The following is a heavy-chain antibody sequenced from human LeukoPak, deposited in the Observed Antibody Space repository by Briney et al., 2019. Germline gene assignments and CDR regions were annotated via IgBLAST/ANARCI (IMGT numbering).Heavy chain of an antibody. V-gene: IGHV3-21*01. CDR1: GFTFSSSA. CDR3: ASSEWFGELLLDY. D-gene: IGHD3-10*01. Sequence: GGSLRLSCAASGFTFSSSAMSWVRQAPGKGLEWVSSISSSSSYIYYADSVKGRFTISRDNAKNSLYLQMNSLRAEDTAVYYCASSEWFGELLLDYWGQGTLVTVSS. CDR2: ISSSSSYI. J-gene: IGHJ4*02.